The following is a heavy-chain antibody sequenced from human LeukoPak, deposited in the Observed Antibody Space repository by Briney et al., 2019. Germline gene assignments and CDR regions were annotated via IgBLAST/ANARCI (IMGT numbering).Heavy chain of an antibody. CDR3: ARDHVFYGDYGGAHMNNWFDP. Sequence: ASVKVSCKASGGTFSSYAISWVRQAPGQGLEWMGRIIPILGIANYAQKFQGRVTITADKSTSTAYMELSSLRSEDTAVYYCARDHVFYGDYGGAHMNNWFDPWGQGTLVTVSS. CDR2: IIPILGIA. V-gene: IGHV1-69*04. CDR1: GGTFSSYA. D-gene: IGHD4-17*01. J-gene: IGHJ5*02.